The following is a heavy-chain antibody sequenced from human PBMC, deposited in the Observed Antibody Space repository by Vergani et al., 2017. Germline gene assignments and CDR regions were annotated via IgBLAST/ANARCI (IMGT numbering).Heavy chain of an antibody. D-gene: IGHD3-22*01. J-gene: IGHJ4*02. CDR1: GGSISSGGYS. V-gene: IGHV4-30-2*01. CDR2: IYHSGST. CDR3: ARGARHYDSSGFDY. Sequence: QVQLQESGPGLVKPSETLSLTCTVSGGSISSGGYSWSWIRRPPGKGLEWIGYIYHSGSTYYNPSLKSRVTISVDRSKNQFSLKLSSVTAADTAVYYCARGARHYDSSGFDYWGQGTLVTVSS.